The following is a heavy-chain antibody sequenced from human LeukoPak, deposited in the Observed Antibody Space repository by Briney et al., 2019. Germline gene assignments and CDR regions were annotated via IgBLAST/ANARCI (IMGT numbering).Heavy chain of an antibody. Sequence: SETLSLTCTVSGGSISSYYWSWIRQPAGKGLEWIGRIYTSGSTNYNPSLKSRVTISVDTSKNQFSLKLNSVTAADMAVYYCARRPYYYDTSTYWGSYYYYYMDVWGKGTTVTISS. V-gene: IGHV4-4*07. CDR2: IYTSGST. D-gene: IGHD3-22*01. J-gene: IGHJ6*03. CDR3: ARRPYYYDTSTYWGSYYYYYMDV. CDR1: GGSISSYY.